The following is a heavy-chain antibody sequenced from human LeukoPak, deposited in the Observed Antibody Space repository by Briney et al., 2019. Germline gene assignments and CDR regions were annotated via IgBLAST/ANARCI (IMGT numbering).Heavy chain of an antibody. CDR3: VKDTIFTVDPFDY. V-gene: IGHV3-30*02. CDR2: IKYDGSKT. CDR1: GTDFNRLG. Sequence: GGSLRLSCEVSGTDFNRLGMHWVRQPPGKGLEWLAFIKYDGSKTEYEESVKGRFSVSRDNSKNTLYLDMNSLRIEDTAVYYCVKDTIFTVDPFDYWGQGTLVSVSS. J-gene: IGHJ4*02. D-gene: IGHD3-3*01.